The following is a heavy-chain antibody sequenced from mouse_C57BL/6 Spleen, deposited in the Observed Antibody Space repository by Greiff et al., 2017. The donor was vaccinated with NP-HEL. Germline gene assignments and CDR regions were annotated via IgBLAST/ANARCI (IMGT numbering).Heavy chain of an antibody. V-gene: IGHV7-1*01. CDR1: GFTFSDFY. J-gene: IGHJ1*03. CDR2: SRNKANDYTT. CDR3: ARDAWAPGYFDV. Sequence: EVKLVESGGGLVQSGRSLRLSCATSGFTFSDFYMEWVRQAPGKGLEWIAASRNKANDYTTEYSASVKGRFIVSRDTSQSILYLQMNALRAEDTAIYYCARDAWAPGYFDVWGTGTTVTVSS.